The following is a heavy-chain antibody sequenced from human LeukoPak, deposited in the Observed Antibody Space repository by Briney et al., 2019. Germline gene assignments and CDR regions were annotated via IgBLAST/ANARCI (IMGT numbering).Heavy chain of an antibody. CDR2: IIPIFGTA. J-gene: IGHJ5*02. V-gene: IGHV1-69*06. D-gene: IGHD4-17*01. CDR1: GGTFSSYA. CDR3: ARDRYGDYSNWFDP. Sequence: ASVKVSCKASGGTFSSYAISWVRQAPGQGLEWMGGIIPIFGTANYAQKFQGRVTITADKSTSTAYMELSSLRSEDTAVYYCARDRYGDYSNWFDPWGQGTLVTVSS.